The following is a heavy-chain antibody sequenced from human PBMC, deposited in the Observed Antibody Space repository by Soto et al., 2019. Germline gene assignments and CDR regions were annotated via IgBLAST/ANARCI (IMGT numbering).Heavy chain of an antibody. CDR2: IIPILGIA. Sequence: SVKVSCKASGGTFSSYTISWVRQAPGQGLEWMGRIIPILGIANYAQKFQGRVTITADKSTSTAYMELSSLRSGDTAVYYCARDLWFYYGSGSYTPSDAFDIWGQGTMVTVSS. CDR3: ARDLWFYYGSGSYTPSDAFDI. D-gene: IGHD3-10*01. J-gene: IGHJ3*02. CDR1: GGTFSSYT. V-gene: IGHV1-69*04.